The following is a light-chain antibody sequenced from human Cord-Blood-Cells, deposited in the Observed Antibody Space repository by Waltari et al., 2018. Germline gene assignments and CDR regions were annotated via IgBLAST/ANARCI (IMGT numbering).Light chain of an antibody. V-gene: IGLV4-69*01. CDR1: NGHSSYA. Sequence: QLVLTQSPSAYASLGAWVQLTCTLSNGHSSYAIAWHQQQPEKGPRYLMTLNSDGNHGKGYGITDRFAGSSAGTGRYLTISSLQSEDEADDYCQTWGTGIRGVFGGGTKLTVL. CDR2: LNSDGNH. CDR3: QTWGTGIRGV. J-gene: IGLJ3*02.